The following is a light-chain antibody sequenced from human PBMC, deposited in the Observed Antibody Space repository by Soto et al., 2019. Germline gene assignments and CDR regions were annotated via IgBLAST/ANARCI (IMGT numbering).Light chain of an antibody. J-gene: IGLJ2*01. Sequence: QSALTQPASVSGSPGQSITISCTGTSSDVGGYNSVSWYQQHPGKAPKLIIYEVSHRPSGVSNRFSGSKSGNTASLTISGLQAEDESEYYCASYTTSRPVVFGGGTKQTVL. CDR2: EVS. CDR3: ASYTTSRPVV. V-gene: IGLV2-14*01. CDR1: SSDVGGYNS.